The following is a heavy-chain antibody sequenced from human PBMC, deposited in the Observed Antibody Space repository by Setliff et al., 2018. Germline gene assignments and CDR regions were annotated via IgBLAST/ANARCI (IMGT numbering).Heavy chain of an antibody. D-gene: IGHD2-2*01. J-gene: IGHJ4*02. CDR3: ARGPPDFVVVAAAAKFDF. V-gene: IGHV1-18*01. CDR2: INA. Sequence: ASVKVSCKSSGYTFTSYGINWVRQAPGQGLEWMGWINAYAQKFQCRVTMTTDTPTSTAYMELRSLRSDDTAVYYRARGPPDFVVVAAAAKFDFWGQGTLVTVSS. CDR1: GYTFTSYG.